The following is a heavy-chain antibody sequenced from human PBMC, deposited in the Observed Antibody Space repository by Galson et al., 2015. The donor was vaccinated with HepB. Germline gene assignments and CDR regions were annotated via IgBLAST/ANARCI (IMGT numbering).Heavy chain of an antibody. V-gene: IGHV3-30*04. D-gene: IGHD1-26*01. J-gene: IGHJ4*02. Sequence: SLRLSCAASGFTFSSYAMHWVRQGPGKGLEWVAVISYDGSNKYYADSVKGRFTISRDNSKNTLYLQMNSLRAEDTAVYYCARAGVVGATFPRNDYWGQGTLVTVSS. CDR3: ARAGVVGATFPRNDY. CDR2: ISYDGSNK. CDR1: GFTFSSYA.